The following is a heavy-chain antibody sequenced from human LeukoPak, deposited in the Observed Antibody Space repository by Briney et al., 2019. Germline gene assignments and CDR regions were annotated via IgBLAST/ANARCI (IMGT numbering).Heavy chain of an antibody. CDR3: ASKIAAATFFDY. D-gene: IGHD6-13*01. J-gene: IGHJ4*02. CDR1: GFTFSDYY. Sequence: GGSLRLSCAASGFTFSDYYMSWIRQAPGKGLEWVSYISSSGSTIYYADSVKGRFTISRDSSKNTLYLQMNSLRAEDTAVYYCASKIAAATFFDYWGQGTLVTVSS. CDR2: ISSSGSTI. V-gene: IGHV3-11*01.